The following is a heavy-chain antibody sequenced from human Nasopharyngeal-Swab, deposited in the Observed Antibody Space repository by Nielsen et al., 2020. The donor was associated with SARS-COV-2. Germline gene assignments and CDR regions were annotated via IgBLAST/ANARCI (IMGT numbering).Heavy chain of an antibody. CDR2: ISGSGGGT. V-gene: IGHV3-23*01. Sequence: VREAPGKGPEWVSTISGSGGGTYYADSVKGRFTISRDNSKNTLYLQMNSLRAEDTAVYYCEKDRGDYDYSWGSYRGGFDYWGQGTLVTVSS. J-gene: IGHJ4*02. D-gene: IGHD3-16*02. CDR3: EKDRGDYDYSWGSYRGGFDY.